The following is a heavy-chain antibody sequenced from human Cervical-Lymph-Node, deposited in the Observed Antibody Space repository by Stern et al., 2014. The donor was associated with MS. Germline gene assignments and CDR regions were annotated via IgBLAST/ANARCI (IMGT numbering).Heavy chain of an antibody. D-gene: IGHD1-26*01. V-gene: IGHV4-61*02. CDR1: GGSISSSGYY. CDR3: ATTRWDLFTWNWFDP. Sequence: QVQLVQSGPGLVKPSQTLSLTCTVSGGSISSSGYYWSWIRQPADKGLEWIGRIHDSGSPYYNPSLKSRVPISMDTATKQFSLRLPSVTAADTAVYYCATTRWDLFTWNWFDPWGQGTLVTVSS. J-gene: IGHJ5*02. CDR2: IHDSGSP.